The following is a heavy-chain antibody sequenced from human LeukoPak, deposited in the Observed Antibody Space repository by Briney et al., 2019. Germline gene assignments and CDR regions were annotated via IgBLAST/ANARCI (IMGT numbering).Heavy chain of an antibody. Sequence: GGSLRLSCAASGFTFSSYAMSWVRQAPAKGLEFVSALTGDSGSTYYADSVKGRFTISRDNSKNTLYLQMNSLRAEDTAVYYCAKDYRDLDYWGQGTLVTVSS. CDR1: GFTFSSYA. CDR2: LTGDSGST. D-gene: IGHD3-16*02. J-gene: IGHJ4*02. V-gene: IGHV3-23*01. CDR3: AKDYRDLDY.